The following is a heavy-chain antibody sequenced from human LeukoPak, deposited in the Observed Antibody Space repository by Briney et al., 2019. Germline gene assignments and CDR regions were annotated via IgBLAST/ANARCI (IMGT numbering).Heavy chain of an antibody. J-gene: IGHJ4*02. D-gene: IGHD4-17*01. CDR2: ISYTGNT. V-gene: IGHV4-59*01. CDR1: GGSTSSYY. CDR3: ARDGGDYTPFDS. Sequence: SETLSLTCTVSGGSTSSYYWSCIRQPPGKRLEWIGYISYTGNTKYNPSLKSRVTISLDTSQRQFSLMLTSVTAADTAVYYCARDGGDYTPFDSWGQGTLVTVSS.